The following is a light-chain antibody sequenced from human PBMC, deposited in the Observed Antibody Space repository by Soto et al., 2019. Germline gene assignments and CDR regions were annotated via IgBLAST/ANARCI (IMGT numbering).Light chain of an antibody. CDR2: DDS. Sequence: SYELTQPPSVSVAPGQTARITCGGNRIGSKSVHWFQQKPGQAPVLVVHDDSDRPSGIPERFSGSNSGGTATLTISRVEAGAEADYYCQVWDSRDDHRVFGAGTKLTVL. J-gene: IGLJ2*01. CDR1: RIGSKS. V-gene: IGLV3-21*02. CDR3: QVWDSRDDHRV.